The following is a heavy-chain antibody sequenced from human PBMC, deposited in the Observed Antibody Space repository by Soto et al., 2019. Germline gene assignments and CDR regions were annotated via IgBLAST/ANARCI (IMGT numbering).Heavy chain of an antibody. CDR3: AKEKGGWSGYYTDMDV. J-gene: IGHJ6*03. CDR2: ISWNSGRI. D-gene: IGHD3-3*01. CDR1: GFDFDDYA. V-gene: IGHV3-9*01. Sequence: PGGSLRLSCAASGFDFDDYAMHWVRQAPGKGLEWVSGISWNSGRIGYADSVKGRFTISRDNAKKSLYLQMNSLRAEDTALYYCAKEKGGWSGYYTDMDVWGKGTTVTVSS.